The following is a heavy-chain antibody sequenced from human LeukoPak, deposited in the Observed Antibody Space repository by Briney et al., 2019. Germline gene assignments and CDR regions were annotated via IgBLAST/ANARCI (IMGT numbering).Heavy chain of an antibody. Sequence: SQTLSLTCAISGDSVSSNSVSRHWIRQSPSRGLEWLGRTFYRSKWYNDYAVSVESRISINPDTSKNQFSLHLNSVTPDDTAVYYCARGAAADPYNWFDPWGQGTQVTVSS. J-gene: IGHJ5*02. D-gene: IGHD6-13*01. V-gene: IGHV6-1*01. CDR3: ARGAAADPYNWFDP. CDR2: TFYRSKWYN. CDR1: GDSVSSNSVS.